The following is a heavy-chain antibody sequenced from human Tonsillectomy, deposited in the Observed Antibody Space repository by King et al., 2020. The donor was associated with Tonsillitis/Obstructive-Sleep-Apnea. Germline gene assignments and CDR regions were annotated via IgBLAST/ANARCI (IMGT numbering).Heavy chain of an antibody. CDR3: ARDDIVVVSGAIPSYFDY. D-gene: IGHD2-2*01. V-gene: IGHV4-34*01. Sequence: VQLQQWGAGLLKPSETLSLTCAVYGGSFSGYYWSWIRQPPGRGLEWIGEINHGGSTNYNRSLKSRVTISLDTSKNQVSLKLSSVTAADTAVYYCARDDIVVVSGAIPSYFDYWGQGTLVTVTS. CDR1: GGSFSGYY. J-gene: IGHJ4*02. CDR2: INHGGST.